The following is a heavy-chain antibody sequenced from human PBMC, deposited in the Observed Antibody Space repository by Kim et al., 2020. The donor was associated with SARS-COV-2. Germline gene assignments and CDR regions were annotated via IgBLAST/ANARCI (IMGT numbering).Heavy chain of an antibody. Sequence: ASVKVSCKASGYTFTSYAMHWVRQAPGQRLEWMGWINAGNGNTKYSQKFQGRVTITRDTSASTAYMELSSLRSEDTAVYYCARVQPVYGSHTYTGMDVWGQGTTVTVSS. CDR2: INAGNGNT. D-gene: IGHD2-2*02. J-gene: IGHJ6*02. CDR1: GYTFTSYA. CDR3: ARVQPVYGSHTYTGMDV. V-gene: IGHV1-3*01.